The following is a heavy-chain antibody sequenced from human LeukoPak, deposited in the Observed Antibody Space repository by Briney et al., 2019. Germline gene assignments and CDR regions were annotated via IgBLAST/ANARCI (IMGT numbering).Heavy chain of an antibody. CDR1: VGTFSSYA. V-gene: IGHV1-69*06. Sequence: GASVKVSCKASVGTFSSYAISWVRQAPGQGLEWMGGIIPIFGTANYAQKFQGRVTITADKSTSTAYMELSRLRSDDTAVYYCARDPLNFAPGCWFDPWGQGTLVTVSS. CDR2: IIPIFGTA. D-gene: IGHD1-20*01. CDR3: ARDPLNFAPGCWFDP. J-gene: IGHJ5*02.